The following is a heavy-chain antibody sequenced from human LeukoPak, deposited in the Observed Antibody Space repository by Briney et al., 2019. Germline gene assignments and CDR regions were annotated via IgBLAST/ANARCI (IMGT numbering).Heavy chain of an antibody. V-gene: IGHV3-23*01. CDR3: AKDLAGVVVVVAATLSY. D-gene: IGHD2-15*01. Sequence: GGSLRLSCAASGFTFSSYAMSWVRQAPGKGLQWVSAISGSGGSTYYADSVKGRFTISRDNSKNTLYLQMNSLRAEDTAVYYCAKDLAGVVVVVAATLSYWGQGTLVTVSS. CDR1: GFTFSSYA. CDR2: ISGSGGST. J-gene: IGHJ4*02.